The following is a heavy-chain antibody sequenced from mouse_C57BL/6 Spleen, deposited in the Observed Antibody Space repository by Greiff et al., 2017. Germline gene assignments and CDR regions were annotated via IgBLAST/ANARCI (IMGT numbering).Heavy chain of an antibody. CDR3: ARRGVTTVEQDYFDY. CDR1: GYTFTDYY. Sequence: EVQLQQSGPELVKPGASVKISCKASGYTFTDYYMNWVKQSHGKSLEWIGDINPNNGGTSYNQKFKGKATLTVDKSSSTAYMELRSLTSEDSAVYYCARRGVTTVEQDYFDYWGQGTTRTVSS. CDR2: INPNNGGT. J-gene: IGHJ2*01. V-gene: IGHV1-26*01. D-gene: IGHD1-1*01.